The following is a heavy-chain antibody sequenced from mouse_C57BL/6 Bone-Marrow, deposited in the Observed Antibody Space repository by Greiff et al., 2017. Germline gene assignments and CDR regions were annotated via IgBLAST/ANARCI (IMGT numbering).Heavy chain of an antibody. V-gene: IGHV5-16*01. J-gene: IGHJ2*01. CDR3: ARVFYYGNYDYFDY. CDR1: GFTFSDYY. CDR2: INYDGSST. D-gene: IGHD2-1*01. Sequence: EVQRVESEGGLVQPGSSMKLSCTASGFTFSDYYMAWVRQVPEKGLEWVANINYDGSSTYYLDSLKSRFIISRDNAKNILYLQMSSLKSEDTATYYCARVFYYGNYDYFDYWGQGTTLTVSS.